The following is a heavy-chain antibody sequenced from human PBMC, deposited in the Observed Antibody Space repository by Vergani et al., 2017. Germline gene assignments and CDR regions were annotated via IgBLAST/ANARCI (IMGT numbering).Heavy chain of an antibody. CDR1: GYIFSNFW. CDR2: IYPGDSEV. D-gene: IGHD3-10*01. V-gene: IGHV5-51*01. Sequence: EKQLVQSGSETKKPGESVKISCQAFGYIFSNFWIGWVRQRPGRGLEWMGIIYPGDSEVKSNPTFRGQVIFSVDTSVNTAYLQWHSLQASDTATYFCASGGHGSENGGALQLWGQGTNVTVSS. CDR3: ASGGHGSENGGALQL. J-gene: IGHJ3*01.